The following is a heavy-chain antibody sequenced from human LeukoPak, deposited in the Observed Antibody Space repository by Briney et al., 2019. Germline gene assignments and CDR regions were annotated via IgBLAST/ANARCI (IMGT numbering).Heavy chain of an antibody. D-gene: IGHD4-11*01. CDR2: ISYDGNTI. CDR1: GLTFNEHA. V-gene: IGHV3-30-3*01. Sequence: GGSLRLSCVDSGLTFNEHAMHWVRQAPGKGLQWVAVISYDGNTIHYADSVKGRFIISRDTSKNTLYLQMNSLRAEDTAVYYCARSGGLQKFDYWGQGTLVTVSS. CDR3: ARSGGLQKFDY. J-gene: IGHJ4*02.